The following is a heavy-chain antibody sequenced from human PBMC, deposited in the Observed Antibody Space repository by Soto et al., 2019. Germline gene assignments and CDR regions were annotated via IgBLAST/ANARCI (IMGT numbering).Heavy chain of an antibody. V-gene: IGHV3-30*18. CDR3: AKGLSGYYPLNFYFYMDS. CDR2: ISENGETK. CDR1: GFNFGNFA. J-gene: IGHJ6*03. Sequence: QVQVVESGGGVVQPGRSLRLSCAASGFNFGNFAMNWVRQTPGGGLEWVSVISENGETKYFGDSVKGRLTISRDNSKNTVAMQMNSLRPNNTPTYFWAKGLSGYYPLNFYFYMDSWGRGTKVAVSS. D-gene: IGHD3-3*01.